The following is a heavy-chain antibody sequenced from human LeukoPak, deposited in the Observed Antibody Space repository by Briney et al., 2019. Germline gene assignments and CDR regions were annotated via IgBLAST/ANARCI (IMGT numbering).Heavy chain of an antibody. CDR1: GYTFTSYG. V-gene: IGHV1-18*01. D-gene: IGHD3-10*01. CDR3: AVGRKLLWFGELGGFDY. Sequence: GSVKVSCKASGYTFTSYGISGVRQAPGQGVEGMGWISAYNGNTNYAQTLQGRVTITTDTSTSTAYMELRSLRSDDTAVYYCAVGRKLLWFGELGGFDYWGQGTLVTVSS. CDR2: ISAYNGNT. J-gene: IGHJ4*02.